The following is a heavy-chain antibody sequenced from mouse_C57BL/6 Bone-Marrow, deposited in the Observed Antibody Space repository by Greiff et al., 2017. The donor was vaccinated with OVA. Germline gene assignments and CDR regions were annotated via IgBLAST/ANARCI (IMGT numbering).Heavy chain of an antibody. J-gene: IGHJ4*01. Sequence: VQLQQSGPELVKPGASVKISCKASGYTFTDYYMNWVKQSHGKSLEWIGDINPNNGGTSYNQKFKGKATLTVDKSSSTAYMELRSLTSEDSAVYYCAREGNSNYGARAMDYWGQGTSVTVSS. CDR3: AREGNSNYGARAMDY. V-gene: IGHV1-26*01. CDR1: GYTFTDYY. CDR2: INPNNGGT. D-gene: IGHD2-5*01.